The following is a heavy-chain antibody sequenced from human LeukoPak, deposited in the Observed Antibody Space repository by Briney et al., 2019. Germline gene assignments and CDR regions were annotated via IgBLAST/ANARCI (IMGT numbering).Heavy chain of an antibody. Sequence: GGSLRLSCTASGFTFSSYAMSWVRQAPGKGLEWVSAISGSGGSSYYADSVKGRFTISRDNSMNTLYLQMNSLRAEDTAVYYCAKGILGRFDYWGQGTLVTVSS. CDR2: ISGSGGSS. CDR3: AKGILGRFDY. J-gene: IGHJ4*02. V-gene: IGHV3-23*01. CDR1: GFTFSSYA. D-gene: IGHD3-16*01.